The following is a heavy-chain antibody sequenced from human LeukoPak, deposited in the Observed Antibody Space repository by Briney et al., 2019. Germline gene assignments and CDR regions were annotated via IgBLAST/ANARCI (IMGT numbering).Heavy chain of an antibody. CDR1: GYSFTSYW. J-gene: IGHJ3*02. V-gene: IGHV5-51*01. CDR3: ARPSSGWDLTGAFDI. D-gene: IGHD6-19*01. Sequence: GESLKISCKGSGYSFTSYWIGWVRQMPGKGLEWMGIIYPGDSDTRYSPSFQGQVTISADKSIGTAYLQWSSLKASDTAMYYCARPSSGWDLTGAFDIWGQGTMVTVSS. CDR2: IYPGDSDT.